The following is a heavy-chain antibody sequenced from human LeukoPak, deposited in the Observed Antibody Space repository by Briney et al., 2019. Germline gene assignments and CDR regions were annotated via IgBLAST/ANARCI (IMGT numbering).Heavy chain of an antibody. V-gene: IGHV3-53*01. J-gene: IGHJ6*04. D-gene: IGHD6-13*01. CDR2: IYSGGST. Sequence: TGGSLRLSCAASGFTVSSNYMSSVRQAPGKGLEWVSVIYSGGSTYYADSAKGRFTISRDNSKNTLYLQMNSLRAEDTAVYYCARDHRPAAAGTRRTDYYYYGMDVWGKGTTVTVSS. CDR1: GFTVSSNY. CDR3: ARDHRPAAAGTRRTDYYYYGMDV.